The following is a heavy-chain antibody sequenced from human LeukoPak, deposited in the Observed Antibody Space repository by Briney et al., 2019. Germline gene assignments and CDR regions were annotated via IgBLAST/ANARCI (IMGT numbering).Heavy chain of an antibody. CDR3: ARARGDYGEYHNAFDI. Sequence: SVKVSCKTSGGTFTSYSLSWVRQAPGQGLEWMGGIIPIFVTANYAQKFQGRVTITADNSMSTAYMDLSSLRSEDTAVYYCARARGDYGEYHNAFDIWGQGTLVTVS. D-gene: IGHD4-17*01. V-gene: IGHV1-69*06. CDR2: IIPIFVTA. J-gene: IGHJ3*02. CDR1: GGTFTSYS.